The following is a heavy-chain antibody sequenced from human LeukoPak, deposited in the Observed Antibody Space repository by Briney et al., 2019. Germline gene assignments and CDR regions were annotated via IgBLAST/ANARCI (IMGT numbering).Heavy chain of an antibody. Sequence: PGGSLRLSCAASGFKFDDYWMNWVRQAPGKGLEWVANMKEDGSEKYYVDSVKGRFPISRDNARNFLYLQMNSLRAEDTAVYYCARAGTSIRGIKVYWGQGTLVTVSS. J-gene: IGHJ4*02. V-gene: IGHV3-7*03. CDR1: GFKFDDYW. D-gene: IGHD3-10*01. CDR2: MKEDGSEK. CDR3: ARAGTSIRGIKVY.